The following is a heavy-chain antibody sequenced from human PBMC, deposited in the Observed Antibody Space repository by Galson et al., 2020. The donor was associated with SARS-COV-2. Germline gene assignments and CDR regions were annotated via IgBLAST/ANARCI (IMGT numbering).Heavy chain of an antibody. CDR1: GFTFSGSA. CDR2: IRTAIDDDAT. D-gene: IGHD2-21*02. Sequence: GGSLRLSCAASGFTFSGSAMHWVRQAPGKGLEWLGRIRTAIDDDATEYTPAVKGRFFISRDDSRDTAYLQMNSLKAEDTAGYYCARKGFFGDYEDYWGQGTLVSVSS. J-gene: IGHJ4*02. V-gene: IGHV3-73*01. CDR3: ARKGFFGDYEDY.